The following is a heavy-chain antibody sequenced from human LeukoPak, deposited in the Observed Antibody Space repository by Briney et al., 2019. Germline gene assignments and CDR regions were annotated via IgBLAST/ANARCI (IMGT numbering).Heavy chain of an antibody. CDR1: GGSFSGYY. J-gene: IGHJ4*02. V-gene: IGHV4-34*01. CDR3: ARGRPGYSSSWYST. Sequence: SETLSLTCAVYGGSFSGYYWSWIRQPPGKGLEWIGEINHSGSTNYNPSLKSRVTMSVDTSKHQFSLNLSSVTAADTAMYYCARGRPGYSSSWYSTWGQGTLVTVSS. D-gene: IGHD6-13*01. CDR2: INHSGST.